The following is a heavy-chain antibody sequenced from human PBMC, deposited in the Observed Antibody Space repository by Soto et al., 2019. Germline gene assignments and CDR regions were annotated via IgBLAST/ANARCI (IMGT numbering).Heavy chain of an antibody. CDR2: INPNSGGT. V-gene: IGHV1-2*06. CDR3: ARDQLGRYYYDSSGHHGAGY. Sequence: ASVEVSCKASGYIFTDYYIRWVRQAPGQELGWMGRINPNSGGTNYAQKFQGRVTMTRDTSISTAYTELSSLRSEDTATYYCARDQLGRYYYDSSGHHGAGYWGQ. D-gene: IGHD3-22*01. J-gene: IGHJ4*02. CDR1: GYIFTDYY.